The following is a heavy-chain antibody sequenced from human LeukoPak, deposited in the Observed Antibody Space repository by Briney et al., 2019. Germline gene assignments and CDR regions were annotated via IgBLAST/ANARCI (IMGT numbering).Heavy chain of an antibody. J-gene: IGHJ6*02. V-gene: IGHV3-30*18. D-gene: IGHD3-9*01. Sequence: GGSLRLSCAASGFTFSSYGMHWVRQAPGKGLEWVAVISYDGSNKYYADSVKGRFTISRDNSKNTLYLQMNSLRAEDTAVYYCAKDRIRITIFYYYGMDVWGQGTTVTVSS. CDR3: AKDRIRITIFYYYGMDV. CDR1: GFTFSSYG. CDR2: ISYDGSNK.